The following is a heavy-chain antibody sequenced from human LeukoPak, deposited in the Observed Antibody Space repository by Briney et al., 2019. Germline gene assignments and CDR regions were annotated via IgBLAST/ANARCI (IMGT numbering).Heavy chain of an antibody. D-gene: IGHD3-10*01. CDR3: AREESGSYYNFYYFYMDV. CDR2: IYTNGST. V-gene: IGHV4-4*07. CDR1: GGSFSNRC. Sequence: ASETLSLTCTVSGGSFSNRCWSWVRHPPGQGLEWIGRIYTNGSTNYNPSLKSRVTLSVAASKTQFYLSLRSVTAADTAVYYCAREESGSYYNFYYFYMDVWGKGTTVSLPS. J-gene: IGHJ6*03.